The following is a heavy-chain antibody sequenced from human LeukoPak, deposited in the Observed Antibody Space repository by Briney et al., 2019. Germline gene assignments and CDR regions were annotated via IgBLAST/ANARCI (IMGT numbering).Heavy chain of an antibody. Sequence: ASVKVSCQISGYTFTNYAISWMRQAPGHGLEWMGLISVRKGNTNYTQKLQDRVTMTTDTSTSTAYMELRSLTSDDTAVYYCARGNDHGDCWIDYWGQGTLVTVSS. CDR3: ARGNDHGDCWIDY. CDR2: ISVRKGNT. V-gene: IGHV1-18*01. D-gene: IGHD4-17*01. CDR1: GYTFTNYA. J-gene: IGHJ4*02.